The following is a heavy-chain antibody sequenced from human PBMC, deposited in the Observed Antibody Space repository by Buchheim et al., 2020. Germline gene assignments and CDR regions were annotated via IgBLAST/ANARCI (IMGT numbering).Heavy chain of an antibody. CDR2: ISGSGGST. V-gene: IGHV3-23*01. J-gene: IGHJ6*02. CDR3: AKGDTMIVVVTRYYYYGMDV. Sequence: EVQLLESGGGLVQPGGSLRLSCAASGFTFSSYAMSWVRQAPGKGLEWVSAISGSGGSTYYADSVTGRLTHYRDNSKNKLCLQMNSRRAEDTAVYYCAKGDTMIVVVTRYYYYGMDVWGQGTT. D-gene: IGHD3-22*01. CDR1: GFTFSSYA.